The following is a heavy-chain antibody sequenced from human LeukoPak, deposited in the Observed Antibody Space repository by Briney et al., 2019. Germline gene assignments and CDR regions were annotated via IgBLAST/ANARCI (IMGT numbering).Heavy chain of an antibody. V-gene: IGHV3-7*01. CDR2: IKEDGSEK. Sequence: GGSLRLSCAASGFIFSSNYMSWVRQAPGKGLEWVGNIKEDGSEKYYVDSLKGRFTISRDNGKNSLYLQISSLRAEDTAVYYCARIGLWSYGRFYSDFFGQGTLVTVSS. CDR3: ARIGLWSYGRFYSDF. D-gene: IGHD4/OR15-4a*01. J-gene: IGHJ4*02. CDR1: GFIFSSNY.